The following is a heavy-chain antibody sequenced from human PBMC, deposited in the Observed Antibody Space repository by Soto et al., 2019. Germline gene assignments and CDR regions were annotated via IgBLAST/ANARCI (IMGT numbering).Heavy chain of an antibody. V-gene: IGHV4-59*01. CDR3: ARNPDEILPNWFDP. CDR1: GGSISSYY. J-gene: IGHJ5*02. CDR2: IYYSGST. Sequence: PSETLSLTCTVSGGSISSYYWSWIRQPPGKGLEWIGYIYYSGSTNYNPSLKSRVTISVDTSKNQFSLKLSSVTAADTAVYYCARNPDEILPNWFDPWGQGTLVTVSS.